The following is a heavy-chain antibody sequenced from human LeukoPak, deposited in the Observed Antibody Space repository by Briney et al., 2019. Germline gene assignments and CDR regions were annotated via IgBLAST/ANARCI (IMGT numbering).Heavy chain of an antibody. J-gene: IGHJ3*02. V-gene: IGHV3-23*01. CDR2: ISGSGGST. Sequence: GGSLRLSCAASGFTFSSYAMSWVRQAPGKGLEWVSAISGSGGSTYYADSVKGRFTISRDNSKNTLYLQMNSLRAEDTAVYYCAKDQGVETYYDFWSGSDAFDIWGQGTMVTVSS. CDR1: GFTFSSYA. D-gene: IGHD3-3*01. CDR3: AKDQGVETYYDFWSGSDAFDI.